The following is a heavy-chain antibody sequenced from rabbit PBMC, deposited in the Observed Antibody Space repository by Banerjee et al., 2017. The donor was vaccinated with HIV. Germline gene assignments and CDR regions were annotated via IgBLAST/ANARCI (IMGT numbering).Heavy chain of an antibody. CDR2: IGAGVSYTT. Sequence: QSLEESGGDLVKPGASLTLTCTASGFSFTYSDYMCWVRQPPGKGPEWIACIGAGVSYTTYYATWAKGRFTISKTSSTTVILQMTSLTAADTATYFCAWDSGTSFSSYGMDLWGQGTLVTVS. D-gene: IGHD8-1*01. V-gene: IGHV1S40*01. CDR3: AWDSGTSFSSYGMDL. CDR1: GFSFTYSDY. J-gene: IGHJ6*01.